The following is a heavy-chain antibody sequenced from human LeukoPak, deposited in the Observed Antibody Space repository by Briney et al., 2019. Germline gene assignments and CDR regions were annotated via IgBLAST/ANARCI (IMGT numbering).Heavy chain of an antibody. CDR1: GFTFSSYA. D-gene: IGHD4-17*01. J-gene: IGHJ6*02. Sequence: GGSLRLSCTASGFTFSSYAMHWVRQAPGKGLEWVAVLSYDGSNKYYADSVKGRFTISRDNSKNTLYLQMNSLRAEDTAVYYCARNPPNDYGDYALGYYYGMDVWGQGTTVTVSS. CDR2: LSYDGSNK. V-gene: IGHV3-30*04. CDR3: ARNPPNDYGDYALGYYYGMDV.